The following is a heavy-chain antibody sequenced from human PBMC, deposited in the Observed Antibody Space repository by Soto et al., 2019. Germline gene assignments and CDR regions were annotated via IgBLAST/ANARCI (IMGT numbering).Heavy chain of an antibody. CDR3: ARFGGGADY. D-gene: IGHD3-16*01. Sequence: AETLSLTCTVSGGSXSRGSYYWSWIRQPPGKGLEWIGYIYYSGSTNYNPSLKSRVTISVDTSKNQFSLKLSSVTAADTAVYYCARFGGGADYWGQGTLVTVSS. J-gene: IGHJ4*02. CDR1: GGSXSRGSYY. CDR2: IYYSGST. V-gene: IGHV4-61*01.